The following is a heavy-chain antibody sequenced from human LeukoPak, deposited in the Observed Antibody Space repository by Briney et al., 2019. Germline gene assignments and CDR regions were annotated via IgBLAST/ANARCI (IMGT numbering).Heavy chain of an antibody. CDR2: IYYSGST. J-gene: IGHJ6*03. Sequence: GSLRLSCAASGFTFSNAWMSWVRQAPGKGLEWIGSIYYSGSTYYNPSLKSRVTISVDTSKNQFSLKLSSVTAADTAVYYCARETSQKGAHYMDVWGKGTTVTISS. CDR1: GFTFSNAW. V-gene: IGHV4-4*02. D-gene: IGHD3-16*01. CDR3: ARETSQKGAHYMDV.